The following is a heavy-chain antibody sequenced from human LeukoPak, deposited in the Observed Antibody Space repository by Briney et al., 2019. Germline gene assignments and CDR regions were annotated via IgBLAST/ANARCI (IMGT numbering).Heavy chain of an antibody. D-gene: IGHD3-22*01. CDR1: GYTFTGYY. Sequence: ASVKVSCKASGYTFTGYYMHWVRQAPGQGLEWMGRINPNSGGTNYAQKFQGRVTMTRDTSISTAYMELSRLRSDDTAVYYCARDSVPHYYDSSSYYGLTDNFDYWGQGTLVTVSS. CDR2: INPNSGGT. J-gene: IGHJ4*02. V-gene: IGHV1-2*06. CDR3: ARDSVPHYYDSSSYYGLTDNFDY.